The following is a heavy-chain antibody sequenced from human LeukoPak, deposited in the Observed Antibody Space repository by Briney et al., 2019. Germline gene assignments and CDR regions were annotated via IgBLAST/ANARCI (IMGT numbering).Heavy chain of an antibody. D-gene: IGHD3-16*01. V-gene: IGHV3-7*03. CDR3: AKGKVNHDGALDI. Sequence: GGSLRLSCAASGFTFSNFWMSWVRQAPGKGLEWVANIKHDGSEKYYVGSVKGRFTISRDNSKKTLFLQMNSLRAEDTAVYYCAKGKVNHDGALDIWGQGTVVTVSS. CDR1: GFTFSNFW. CDR2: IKHDGSEK. J-gene: IGHJ3*02.